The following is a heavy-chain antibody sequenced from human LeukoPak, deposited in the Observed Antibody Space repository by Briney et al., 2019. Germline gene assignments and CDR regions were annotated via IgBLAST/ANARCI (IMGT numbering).Heavy chain of an antibody. V-gene: IGHV4-61*02. J-gene: IGHJ6*03. CDR2: IYTSGST. CDR3: ARLHRTDSGYYYYYYMDV. CDR1: GGSISSGSYY. Sequence: TLSLTCTVSGGSISSGSYYWSWIRQPAGKGLEWIGRIYTSGSTNYNPSLKSRVTISVDTSKNQFSLKLSSVTAADTAVYYCARLHRTDSGYYYYYYMDVWGKGTTVTVSS. D-gene: IGHD5-12*01.